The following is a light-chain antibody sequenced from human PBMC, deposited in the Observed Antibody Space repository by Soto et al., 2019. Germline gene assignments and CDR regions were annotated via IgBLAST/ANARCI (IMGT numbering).Light chain of an antibody. CDR3: KHYNTHSRA. CDR1: QSISTS. J-gene: IGKJ1*01. CDR2: KAS. Sequence: DIQMTQSPSTLSASVGDRVTITCRASQSISTSLAWYQQKPGKAPKLLIYKASSLQSGVPSRFSGSGSGTEFTLTISSLQPDDFATYYCKHYNTHSRAFGQGTKVEIK. V-gene: IGKV1-5*03.